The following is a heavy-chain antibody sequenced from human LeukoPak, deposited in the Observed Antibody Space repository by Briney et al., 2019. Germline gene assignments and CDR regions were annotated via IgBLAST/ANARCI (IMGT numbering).Heavy chain of an antibody. J-gene: IGHJ6*03. Sequence: SETLSLTCTVSGGSISSYYWGWIRQPPGKGLEWIGYIYYSGSTNYNPSLKSRVTISVDTSKNQFSLKLSSVTAADTAVYYCARRGPCTNGVCCEWCDYYYYMDVWGKGTTVTVSS. CDR2: IYYSGST. CDR3: ARRGPCTNGVCCEWCDYYYYMDV. V-gene: IGHV4-59*08. CDR1: GGSISSYY. D-gene: IGHD2-8*01.